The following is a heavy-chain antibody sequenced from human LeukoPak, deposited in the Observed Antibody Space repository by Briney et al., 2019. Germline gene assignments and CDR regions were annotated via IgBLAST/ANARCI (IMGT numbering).Heavy chain of an antibody. D-gene: IGHD2-2*01. CDR3: ARSPRNIVVVHYFAY. V-gene: IGHV3-66*01. CDR1: GFTVSSNY. CDR2: IYSGGST. J-gene: IGHJ4*02. Sequence: GGSLRLSCAASGFTVSSNYMSWVRQAPGKGLEWVSVIYSGGSTYYADSVKGRFTISRDNSKNTLYLQMNSLRAEDTAVYYCARSPRNIVVVHYFAYGGQGTLVTVSS.